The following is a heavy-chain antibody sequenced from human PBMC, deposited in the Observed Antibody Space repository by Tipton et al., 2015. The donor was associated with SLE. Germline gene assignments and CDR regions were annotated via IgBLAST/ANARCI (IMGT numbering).Heavy chain of an antibody. CDR3: ARVQAYEGFDP. J-gene: IGHJ5*02. V-gene: IGHV4-39*07. CDR1: GGSISRSNFY. Sequence: TLSLTCTVSGGSISRSNFYWAWIRRPPGKGLEWIGSFYYGKSTFYNPSLKSRVTILADTSKDQFSLKLSSVTAADTAMYYCARVQAYEGFDPWGQGTLVTVSS. CDR2: FYYGKST. D-gene: IGHD3-22*01.